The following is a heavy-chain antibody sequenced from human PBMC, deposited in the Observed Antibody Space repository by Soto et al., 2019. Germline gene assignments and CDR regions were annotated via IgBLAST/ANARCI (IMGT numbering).Heavy chain of an antibody. Sequence: PGGSLRLSCAASGLTVSSNYMTWVRQAPGKGLQWVSVIYSDGFTSYADSVKGRFTISRDNSKNTLYLQMNSLRYEDTAVYYCARGDREDIAVVIGARPGEYGVDVWGQGTTVTVSS. CDR2: IYSDGFT. D-gene: IGHD2-15*01. V-gene: IGHV3-66*01. CDR3: ARGDREDIAVVIGARPGEYGVDV. J-gene: IGHJ6*02. CDR1: GLTVSSNY.